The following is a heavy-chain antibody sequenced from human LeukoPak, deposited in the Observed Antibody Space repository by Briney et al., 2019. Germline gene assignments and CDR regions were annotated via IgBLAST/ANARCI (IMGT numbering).Heavy chain of an antibody. CDR1: GDSNSSYF. CDR3: ARVAYDILTGYLYYFDY. D-gene: IGHD3-9*01. CDR2: IYASGSA. Sequence: NPSETLTLTCTDSGDSNSSYFWRWIRQPAGKGLEWIGRIYASGSANYNPSLKSRVTMSVDTSKNQFSLKLSSVTAADTAVYYCARVAYDILTGYLYYFDYWGQGTLVTVSS. V-gene: IGHV4-4*07. J-gene: IGHJ4*02.